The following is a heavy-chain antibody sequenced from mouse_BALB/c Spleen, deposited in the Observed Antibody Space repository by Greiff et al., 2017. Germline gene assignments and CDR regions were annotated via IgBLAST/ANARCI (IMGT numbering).Heavy chain of an antibody. CDR2: IRNKANGYTT. CDR3: ARDGSYFDY. Sequence: EVMLVESGGGLVQPGGSLRLSCATSGFTFTDYYMSWVRQPPGKALEWLGFIRNKANGYTTEYSASVKGRFTISRDNSQSILYLQMNTLRAEDSATYYFARDGSYFDYWGQGTTLTVSS. CDR1: GFTFTDYY. J-gene: IGHJ2*01. V-gene: IGHV7-3*02.